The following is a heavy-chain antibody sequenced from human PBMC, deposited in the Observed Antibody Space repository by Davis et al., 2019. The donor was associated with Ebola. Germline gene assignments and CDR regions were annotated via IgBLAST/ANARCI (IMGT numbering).Heavy chain of an antibody. CDR2: IYYSGST. D-gene: IGHD4-23*01. CDR3: ARGGNSLYYYYYGMDV. Sequence: PSETLSLTCTVSGGSISSYYWSWIRQPPGKGLEWIGYIYYSGSTYYNPSLKSRVTISVDTSKNQFSLKLSSVTAADTAVYYCARGGNSLYYYYYGMDVWGQGTTVTVSS. V-gene: IGHV4-59*06. CDR1: GGSISSYY. J-gene: IGHJ6*02.